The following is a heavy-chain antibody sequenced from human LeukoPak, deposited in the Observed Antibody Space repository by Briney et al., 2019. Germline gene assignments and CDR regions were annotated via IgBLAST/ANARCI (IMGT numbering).Heavy chain of an antibody. Sequence: GGSLRLSCAASGLTINNFAVGWVRQAPGKGLEWVSGFSGNGDRTYYADSVKGRFTLSRDSSTTRDSSTNRLYLQMHSLRPEDTAVYYCAKIGDILTGYPYYFNYWGQGTLVTVSS. D-gene: IGHD3-9*01. CDR1: GLTINNFA. V-gene: IGHV3-23*01. J-gene: IGHJ4*02. CDR2: FSGNGDRT. CDR3: AKIGDILTGYPYYFNY.